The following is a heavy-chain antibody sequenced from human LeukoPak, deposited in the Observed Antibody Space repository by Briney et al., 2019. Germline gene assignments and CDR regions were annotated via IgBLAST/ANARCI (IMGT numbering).Heavy chain of an antibody. CDR1: GFTTHYW. CDR3: GSDKVLSGEYYYYMDV. V-gene: IGHV3-7*01. Sequence: GGSLRLSCTASGFTTHYWLNWVRQSPGKGLEWVANIDRDGRVQRYVDSVEGRFTISRDSAKNSLALQMHSLRAEDTAVYSGGSDKVLSGEYYYYMDVWGTGTTVTVSS. CDR2: IDRDGRVQ. D-gene: IGHD2/OR15-2a*01. J-gene: IGHJ6*03.